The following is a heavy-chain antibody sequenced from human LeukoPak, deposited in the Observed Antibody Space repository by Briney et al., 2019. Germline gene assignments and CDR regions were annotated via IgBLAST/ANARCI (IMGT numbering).Heavy chain of an antibody. CDR3: ARGGRYCSSIKCYKVDWFDS. V-gene: IGHV4-31*03. J-gene: IGHJ5*01. Sequence: SQTLSLTCTVSGGPISGSTFFWSWIRQHPGKGLEWIGYIFYSGNTYYNPSLKSRVSISVDTSKNQFSLKLTSVTAADTAVYSCARGGRYCSSIKCYKVDWFDSWGQGILVTVSS. CDR1: GGPISGSTFF. CDR2: IFYSGNT. D-gene: IGHD2-2*02.